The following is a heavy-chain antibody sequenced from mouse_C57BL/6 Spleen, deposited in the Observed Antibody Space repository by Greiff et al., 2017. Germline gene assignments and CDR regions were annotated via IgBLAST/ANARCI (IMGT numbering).Heavy chain of an antibody. CDR3: ARRDGYDPYWYFDV. J-gene: IGHJ1*03. V-gene: IGHV1-69*01. CDR1: GYTFTSYW. Sequence: VQLQQPGAELVMPGASVKLSCKASGYTFTSYWMHWVKQRPGQGLEWIGEIDPSDSYTNYNQKFKGKSTLTVDKSSSTACMQLSSLTSEDSAVYYCARRDGYDPYWYFDVWGTGTTVTVSS. CDR2: IDPSDSYT. D-gene: IGHD2-2*01.